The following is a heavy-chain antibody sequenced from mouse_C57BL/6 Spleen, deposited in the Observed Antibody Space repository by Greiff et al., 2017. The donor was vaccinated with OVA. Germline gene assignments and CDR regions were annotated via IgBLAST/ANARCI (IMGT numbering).Heavy chain of an antibody. J-gene: IGHJ2*01. CDR3: AREGDYDRGYYFDY. Sequence: EVKVVESGGGLVKPGGSLKLSCAASGFTFSDYGMHWVRQAPEKGLEWVAYISSGSSTIYYADTVKGRFTISRDNAKNTLFLQMASLRSEDTAMYYCAREGDYDRGYYFDYWGQGTTLTVSS. CDR1: GFTFSDYG. CDR2: ISSGSSTI. V-gene: IGHV5-17*01. D-gene: IGHD2-4*01.